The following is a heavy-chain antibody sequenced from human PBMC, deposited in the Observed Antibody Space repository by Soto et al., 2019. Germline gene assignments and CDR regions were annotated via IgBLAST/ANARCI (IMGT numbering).Heavy chain of an antibody. Sequence: QVQLQQWGAGLLKPSETLSLTCAVYGGSFSGYYWSWIRQPPGKGLEWIGEINHSGSTNYNPSLKSRXXIXVXXSKNQCSLKLSSVTAADTAVYYCARGTWVRSAFDIWGQGTMVTVSS. CDR3: ARGTWVRSAFDI. V-gene: IGHV4-34*01. CDR1: GGSFSGYY. CDR2: INHSGST. D-gene: IGHD3-10*01. J-gene: IGHJ3*02.